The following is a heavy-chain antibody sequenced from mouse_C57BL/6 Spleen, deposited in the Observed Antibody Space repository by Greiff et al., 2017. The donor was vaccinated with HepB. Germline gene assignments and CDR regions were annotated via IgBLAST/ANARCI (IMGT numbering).Heavy chain of an antibody. D-gene: IGHD1-1*01. J-gene: IGHJ2*01. CDR1: GYTFTNYW. CDR3: ARRTTTGFDY. V-gene: IGHV1-63*01. Sequence: VKLMESGAELVRPGTSVKMSCKASGYTFTNYWIGWAKQRPGHGLEWIGDIYPGGGYTNYNEKFKGKATLTADKSSSTAYMQFSSLTSEDSAIYYCARRTTTGFDYWGQGTTLTVSS. CDR2: IYPGGGYT.